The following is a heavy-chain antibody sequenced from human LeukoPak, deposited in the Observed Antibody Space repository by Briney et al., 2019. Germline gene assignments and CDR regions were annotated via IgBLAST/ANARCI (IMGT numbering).Heavy chain of an antibody. V-gene: IGHV1-18*04. CDR2: ISAYNGNT. J-gene: IGHJ3*02. CDR3: ARPGIAKYYGSALYAFDI. CDR1: GYTFTSYG. Sequence: ASVKVSCKASGYTFTSYGISWVRQAPGQGLEWMGWISAYNGNTNYAQKLQGRVTMTTDTSTSTAYMELRSLRSDDTAVYYCARPGIAKYYGSALYAFDIWGQGTMVTVSS. D-gene: IGHD3-10*01.